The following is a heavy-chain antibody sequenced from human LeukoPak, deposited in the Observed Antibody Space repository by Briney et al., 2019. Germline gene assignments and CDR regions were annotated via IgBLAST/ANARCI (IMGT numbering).Heavy chain of an antibody. Sequence: SETLSLTCTVSGDSMSTCYWSWIRQPAGKGLEWVGRVYTSGSTNYNPSLKSRVTISVDNSKNHFSLRLTSVTAADTAMYYCARGPSTIFGLYYFDYWGQGTLVTVSS. J-gene: IGHJ4*02. CDR3: ARGPSTIFGLYYFDY. CDR1: GDSMSTCY. V-gene: IGHV4-4*07. CDR2: VYTSGST. D-gene: IGHD3-3*01.